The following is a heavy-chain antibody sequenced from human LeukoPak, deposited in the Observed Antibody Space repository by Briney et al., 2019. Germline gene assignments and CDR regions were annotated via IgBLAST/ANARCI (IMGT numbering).Heavy chain of an antibody. CDR2: IKQDGSEK. Sequence: GRSLRLSCAASGFTFSSYAMHWVRQAPGKGLEWVANIKQDGSEKYYVDSVKGRFTISRDNAKNSLYLQMNSLRAEDTAVYYCARDSYDGVFDYWGQGTLVTVSS. CDR3: ARDSYDGVFDY. D-gene: IGHD3-22*01. V-gene: IGHV3-7*01. J-gene: IGHJ4*02. CDR1: GFTFSSYA.